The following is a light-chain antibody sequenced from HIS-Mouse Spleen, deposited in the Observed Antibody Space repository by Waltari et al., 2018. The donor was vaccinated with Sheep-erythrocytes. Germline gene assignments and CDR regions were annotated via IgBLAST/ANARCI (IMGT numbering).Light chain of an antibody. J-gene: IGLJ3*02. Sequence: SYELTQPPSVSVSPGQTARITCPGDALPKKSAYWYQQKSGQAPVLVSYEDSKRPSGLPERFSGSSSGTMTTLTISGAQVEDEADYYCYSTDSSGNHRVFGGGTKLTVL. V-gene: IGLV3-10*01. CDR1: ALPKKS. CDR2: EDS. CDR3: YSTDSSGNHRV.